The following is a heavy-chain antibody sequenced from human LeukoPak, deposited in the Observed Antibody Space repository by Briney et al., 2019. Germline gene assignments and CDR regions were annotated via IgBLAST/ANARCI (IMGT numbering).Heavy chain of an antibody. V-gene: IGHV3-23*01. D-gene: IGHD2-2*01. CDR1: GFTFISYA. CDR2: ISGSDGST. J-gene: IGHJ3*02. Sequence: GGSLRLSCAASGFTFISYAMTWVRQAPDKGLEWASAISGSDGSTYYADSVKGRFTISRDNAKNSLYLQMNSLRAEDTAVYYCARMTYCSSTSCPHAFDIWGQGTMVTVSS. CDR3: ARMTYCSSTSCPHAFDI.